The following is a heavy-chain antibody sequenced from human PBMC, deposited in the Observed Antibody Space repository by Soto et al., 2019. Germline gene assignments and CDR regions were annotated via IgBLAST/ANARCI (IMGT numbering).Heavy chain of an antibody. CDR1: GFSISSSSHY. CDR3: AGAPFVVIVPTA. D-gene: IGHD1-26*01. CDR2: IYYSGST. V-gene: IGHV4-39*01. Sequence: QLQLQESGPGLVKPSETLSLTCTVSGFSISSSSHYWGWIRQPPGKGLEFIGSIYYSGSTYHNPSLNSRVTMSVDTSKNQISLKLSSVTAADTAVYYCAGAPFVVIVPTAWGQGTLVTVSS. J-gene: IGHJ5*02.